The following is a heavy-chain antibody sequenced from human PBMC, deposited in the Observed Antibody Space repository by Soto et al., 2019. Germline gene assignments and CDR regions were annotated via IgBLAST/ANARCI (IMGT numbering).Heavy chain of an antibody. D-gene: IGHD3-22*01. V-gene: IGHV4-4*02. CDR2: IYHSGST. CDR3: AVHSYYYDSSGSKQTYYFDY. J-gene: IGHJ4*02. Sequence: SETLSLTCAVSGGSISSSNWCSWVRQPPGKGLEWIREIYHSGSTNYNPSLKSRVTISVDKSKNQFSLKLSSVTAADTAVYYCAVHSYYYDSSGSKQTYYFDYWGQGTLVTVSS. CDR1: GGSISSSNW.